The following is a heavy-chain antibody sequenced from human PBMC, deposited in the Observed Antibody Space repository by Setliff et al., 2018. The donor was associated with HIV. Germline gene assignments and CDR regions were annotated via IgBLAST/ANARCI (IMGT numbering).Heavy chain of an antibody. CDR1: GYFISSGYY. J-gene: IGHJ4*02. D-gene: IGHD2-15*01. CDR2: MHHSGNT. V-gene: IGHV4-38-2*02. CDR3: ATEGGYCSGDTCFGFDY. Sequence: SETLSLTCAVSGYFISSGYYWGWIRQPQGKGLEWIGTMHHSGNTHYKPSLKGRVTVSLDNSKKQLSPKLRSVTAADTAGYYCATEGGYCSGDTCFGFDYWGQGTLVTVSS.